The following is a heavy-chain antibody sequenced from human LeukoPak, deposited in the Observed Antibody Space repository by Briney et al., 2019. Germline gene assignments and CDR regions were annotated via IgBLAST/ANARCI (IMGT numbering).Heavy chain of an antibody. J-gene: IGHJ4*02. V-gene: IGHV1-69*04. CDR3: AREGGTTVTPFDY. D-gene: IGHD4-17*01. Sequence: ASVKVSCKASGGTFSCYAISWVRQAPGQGLEWMGRIIPILGIANYAQKFQGRVTITADKSTSTAYMELSSLRSEDTAVYYCAREGGTTVTPFDYWGQGTLVTVSS. CDR2: IIPILGIA. CDR1: GGTFSCYA.